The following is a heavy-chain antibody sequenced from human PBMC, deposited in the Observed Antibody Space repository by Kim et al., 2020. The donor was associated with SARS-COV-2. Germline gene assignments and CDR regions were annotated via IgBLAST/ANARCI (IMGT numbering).Heavy chain of an antibody. J-gene: IGHJ4*02. CDR1: GFTFDNYV. Sequence: GGSLRLSCAASGFTFDNYVMTWVRQAPGKGLERVSGISTSGDSTYYADSVKGRFTISRDNSRNKVYLQMNNLRAEDTAIYYCAKKYFALDGSDPFDSWGQGTLVTVSS. CDR2: ISTSGDST. CDR3: AKKYFALDGSDPFDS. D-gene: IGHD2-8*02. V-gene: IGHV3-23*01.